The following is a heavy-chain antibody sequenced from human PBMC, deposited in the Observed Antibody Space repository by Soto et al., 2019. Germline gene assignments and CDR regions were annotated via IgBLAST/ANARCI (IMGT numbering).Heavy chain of an antibody. D-gene: IGHD3-22*01. J-gene: IGHJ4*02. CDR2: IYYSGST. V-gene: IGHV4-59*08. Sequence: SETLSLTCTVSCGSISSYYWSWIRQPPGKGLEWIGYIYYSGSTNYNPSLKSRVTISVDTSNNQFSLKLSSFTAADTAVYYCARLWGYYGDYWGQGTLVTVSS. CDR1: CGSISSYY. CDR3: ARLWGYYGDY.